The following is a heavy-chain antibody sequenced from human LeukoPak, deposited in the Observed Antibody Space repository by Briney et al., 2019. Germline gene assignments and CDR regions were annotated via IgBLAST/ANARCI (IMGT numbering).Heavy chain of an antibody. J-gene: IGHJ4*02. CDR3: AVPVGVDY. CDR1: GFAFSTFG. Sequence: GGSLRLSCAASGFAFSTFGMNWVRQTPGKGLEWVATLSVSDATTYYADSVKGRFTISRDNSKNMLYLQMNSLRAEDTAIYYCAVPVGVDYWGQGTLVTVSS. CDR2: LSVSDATT. D-gene: IGHD2-8*01. V-gene: IGHV3-23*01.